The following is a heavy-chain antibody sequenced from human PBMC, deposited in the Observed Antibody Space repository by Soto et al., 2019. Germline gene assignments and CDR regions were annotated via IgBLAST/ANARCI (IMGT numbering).Heavy chain of an antibody. CDR1: GYTFSSYG. V-gene: IGHV1-18*01. D-gene: IGHD6-19*01. J-gene: IGHJ4*02. CDR3: AREWDNKSEHSSGWYDDF. CDR2: ISGYSGHT. Sequence: ASVKVSCKASGYTFSSYGNSWVRQAPGQGLEWMGWISGYSGHTYYAQKFQGRVTMTTDTSTNTVYMELRSLRSDDTAVYYCAREWDNKSEHSSGWYDDFWGQGTMVTVSS.